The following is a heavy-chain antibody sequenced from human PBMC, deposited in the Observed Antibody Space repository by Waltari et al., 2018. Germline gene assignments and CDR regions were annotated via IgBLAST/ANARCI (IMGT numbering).Heavy chain of an antibody. D-gene: IGHD3-10*01. J-gene: IGHJ4*02. CDR3: ARGDTSNWFASYFDF. CDR1: AASISSYY. V-gene: IGHV4-59*01. Sequence: QVRLQESGPGLVKPSETLSLTRTVSAASISSYYWSWIRQPPGKGLEWIAYIYFSGSTSYNPSLKSRVAISGDTSKKQFSLRLSSVTAADTAVYYCARGDTSNWFASYFDFWGQGILVSVSS. CDR2: IYFSGST.